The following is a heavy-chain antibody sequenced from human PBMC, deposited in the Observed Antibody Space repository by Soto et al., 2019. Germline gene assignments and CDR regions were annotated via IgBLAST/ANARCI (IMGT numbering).Heavy chain of an antibody. CDR1: GFTLSSYW. Sequence: GGSLRLSCAASGFTLSSYWTSWVRQAPGKGLEWVANINQDGSQKYFVDSVKGRFTISRDNAQNSVYLHMDSLRTEDTAVYYCARAVALGDAYWGQGTLVTVSS. D-gene: IGHD6-19*01. CDR3: ARAVALGDAY. CDR2: INQDGSQK. J-gene: IGHJ4*02. V-gene: IGHV3-7*01.